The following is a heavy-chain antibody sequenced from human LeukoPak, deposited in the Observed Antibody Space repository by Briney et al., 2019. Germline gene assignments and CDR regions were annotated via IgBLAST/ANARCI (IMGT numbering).Heavy chain of an antibody. CDR3: ARVPGYDSSGYFDY. V-gene: IGHV3-30*03. CDR2: ISYDGSNK. J-gene: IGHJ4*02. CDR1: GFTFSNAW. Sequence: GGSLRLSCAASGFTFSNAWMSWVRQAPGKGLEWVAVISYDGSNKYYADSVKGRFTISRDNSKNTLYLQMNSLRAEDTAVYYCARVPGYDSSGYFDYWGQGTLVTVSS. D-gene: IGHD3-22*01.